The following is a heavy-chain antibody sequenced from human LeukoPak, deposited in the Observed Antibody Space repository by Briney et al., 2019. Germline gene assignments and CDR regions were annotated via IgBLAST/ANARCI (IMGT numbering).Heavy chain of an antibody. CDR1: GYTFTSYD. CDR3: ARASITYDFWSGYFFYYYGMDV. J-gene: IGHJ6*02. Sequence: GASVKVSCKASGYTFTSYDINWVRQATGQGLEWMGWMNPNSGNTGYAQKFQGRVTMTRNTSISTAYMELSSLRSEDTAVYYCARASITYDFWSGYFFYYYGMDVWGQGTTVTVSS. CDR2: MNPNSGNT. D-gene: IGHD3-3*01. V-gene: IGHV1-8*01.